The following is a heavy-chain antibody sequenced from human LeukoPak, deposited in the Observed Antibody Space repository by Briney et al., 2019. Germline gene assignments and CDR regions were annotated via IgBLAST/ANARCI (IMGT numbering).Heavy chain of an antibody. CDR1: GGSISSYY. CDR2: IYYSGST. J-gene: IGHJ5*02. D-gene: IGHD3-10*01. V-gene: IGHV4-59*01. CDR3: ARVDYYGSGSYYNNLNWFDP. Sequence: PSETLSLTCTVSGGSISSYYWSWIRQPPGKGLEWIGYIYYSGSTNYNPSLKSRVTISVDTSKNQFSLKLSSVTAADTAVYYCARVDYYGSGSYYNNLNWFDPWGQGTLVTVSS.